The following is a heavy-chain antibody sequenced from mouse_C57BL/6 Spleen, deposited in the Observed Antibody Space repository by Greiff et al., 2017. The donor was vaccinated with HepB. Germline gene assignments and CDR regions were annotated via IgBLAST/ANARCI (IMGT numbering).Heavy chain of an antibody. D-gene: IGHD4-1*01. CDR1: GFTFSSYA. CDR2: ISDGGSYT. Sequence: EVQLVESGGGLVKPGGSLKLSCAASGFTFSSYAMSWVRQTPEKRLEWVATISDGGSYTYYPDNVKGRFTISRDNAKNNLYLQMSHLKSEDTAMYYCARDGDWGPDYWGQGTTLTVSS. J-gene: IGHJ2*01. V-gene: IGHV5-4*01. CDR3: ARDGDWGPDY.